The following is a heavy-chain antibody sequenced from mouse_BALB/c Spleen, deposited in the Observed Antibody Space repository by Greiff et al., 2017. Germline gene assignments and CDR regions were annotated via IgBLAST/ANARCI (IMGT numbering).Heavy chain of an antibody. CDR1: GYTFTSYW. Sequence: QVQLQQPGAELVKPGAPVKLSCKASGYTFTSYWMNWVKQRPGRGLEWIGRIDPSDSETHYNQKFKDKATLTVDKSSSTAYIQLSSLTSEDSAVYYSARGYGNYDAMDYGGQGTSGTVSS. CDR3: ARGYGNYDAMDY. J-gene: IGHJ4*01. D-gene: IGHD2-1*01. CDR2: IDPSDSET. V-gene: IGHV1-69*02.